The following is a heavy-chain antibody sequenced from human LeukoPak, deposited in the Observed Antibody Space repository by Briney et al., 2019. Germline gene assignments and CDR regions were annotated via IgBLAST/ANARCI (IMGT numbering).Heavy chain of an antibody. CDR1: GGSISSSSYY. D-gene: IGHD3-22*01. CDR3: ATNKDYDSSGYYDYYYYGIDV. J-gene: IGHJ6*02. CDR2: IYYSGST. Sequence: PSETLSLTCTVSGGSISSSSYYWGWIRQPPGKGLEWIGSIYYSGSTYYNPSLKSRVTISVDTSKNQFSLKLSSVTAADTAVYYCATNKDYDSSGYYDYYYYGIDVWGQGTTVTVSS. V-gene: IGHV4-39*07.